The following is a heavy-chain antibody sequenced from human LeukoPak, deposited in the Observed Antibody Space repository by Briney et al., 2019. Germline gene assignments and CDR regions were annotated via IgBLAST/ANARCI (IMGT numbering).Heavy chain of an antibody. J-gene: IGHJ5*02. CDR3: ATDLPYSSSWYWFDP. V-gene: IGHV1-2*02. D-gene: IGHD6-13*01. Sequence: ASVKVSCKASGYTFTGYYMHWVRQAPGQGLEWMGWINPNSGGTNYAQKLQGRVTMTTDTSTSTAYMELRSLRSDDTAVYYCATDLPYSSSWYWFDPWGQGTLVTVSS. CDR2: INPNSGGT. CDR1: GYTFTGYY.